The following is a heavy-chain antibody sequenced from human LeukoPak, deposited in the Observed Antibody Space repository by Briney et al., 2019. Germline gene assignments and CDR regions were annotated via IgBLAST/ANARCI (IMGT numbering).Heavy chain of an antibody. CDR2: IYHSGNT. D-gene: IGHD6-13*01. CDR1: GYSISNGYY. Sequence: SETLSLTCAVSGYSISNGYYWGWIRQPPGKGLEWIASIYHSGNTYYNPSLKSRVTISVDTSKNQFSLKLSSVTAADSAVYYCARAPRSSSRYHYMDVWGKGTTVTVSS. V-gene: IGHV4-38-2*01. J-gene: IGHJ6*03. CDR3: ARAPRSSSRYHYMDV.